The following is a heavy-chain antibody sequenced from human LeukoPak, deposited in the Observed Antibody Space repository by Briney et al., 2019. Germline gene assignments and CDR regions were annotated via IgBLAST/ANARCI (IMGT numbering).Heavy chain of an antibody. Sequence: GGSLRLSCAASGFTFSRYWIHWVRQAPGKGLVWVSRINSDGSSTTYADSVKGRFTISRDNAKNSLYLQMNSLRAEDTAVYYCARSYSSGWYKVPEYFQHWGQGTLVTVSS. D-gene: IGHD6-19*01. V-gene: IGHV3-74*01. CDR3: ARSYSSGWYKVPEYFQH. CDR2: INSDGSST. CDR1: GFTFSRYW. J-gene: IGHJ1*01.